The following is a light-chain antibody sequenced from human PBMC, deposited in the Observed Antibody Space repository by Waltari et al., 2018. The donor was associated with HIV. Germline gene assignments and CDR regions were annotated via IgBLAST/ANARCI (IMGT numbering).Light chain of an antibody. Sequence: QSALTQPPSASGSPGQSVAISCAGTSSDVGGYDYVSWYQQHPGKAPKLLIYEVNKRPSGVPDRFFGSKSGNTASLTVSGLQAEDEADYYCSSYAGGNTFGVFSGGTKLTVL. CDR1: SSDVGGYDY. V-gene: IGLV2-8*01. CDR3: SSYAGGNTFGV. J-gene: IGLJ3*02. CDR2: EVN.